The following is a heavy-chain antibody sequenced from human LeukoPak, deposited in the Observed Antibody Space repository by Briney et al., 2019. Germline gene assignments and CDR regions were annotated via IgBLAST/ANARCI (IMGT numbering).Heavy chain of an antibody. J-gene: IGHJ4*02. Sequence: GESLKVSCKGSGYSFTSYWISWVRQMPGKGLEWMGKIDPSDSYTNYSPSFQGHVTISADRSISTAYLQWSSLKASDTAMYYCARHHSSIWAPFDYWGQGTLVTVSS. V-gene: IGHV5-10-1*01. CDR2: IDPSDSYT. CDR1: GYSFTSYW. D-gene: IGHD6-13*01. CDR3: ARHHSSIWAPFDY.